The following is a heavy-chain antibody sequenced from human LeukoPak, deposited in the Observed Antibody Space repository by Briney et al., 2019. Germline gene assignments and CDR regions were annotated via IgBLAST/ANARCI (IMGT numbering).Heavy chain of an antibody. CDR1: GFTFSSYW. CDR2: IYYSGST. J-gene: IGHJ5*02. D-gene: IGHD6-25*01. CDR3: AREESGDWFDP. V-gene: IGHV4-59*01. Sequence: GSLRLSCAASGFTFSSYWMSWIRQPPGKGLEWIGYIYYSGSTNYNPSLKSRVTISVDTSKNQFSLKLSSVTAADTAVYYCAREESGDWFDPWGQGTLVAVSS.